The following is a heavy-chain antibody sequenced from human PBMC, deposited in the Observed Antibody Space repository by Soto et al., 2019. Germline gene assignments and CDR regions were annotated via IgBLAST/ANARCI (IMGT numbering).Heavy chain of an antibody. Sequence: QVQLQQWGAGLLKPSETLSLTCAVYGGSFSGYYWSWIRQPPGKGLEWIGEINHSGSTNYNPSLKSRVTISVDTSKNQFSLKLSSVTAADTAVYYCARRGSSRRRFDYWGQGTLVTVSS. CDR2: INHSGST. D-gene: IGHD1-26*01. CDR3: ARRGSSRRRFDY. J-gene: IGHJ4*02. V-gene: IGHV4-34*01. CDR1: GGSFSGYY.